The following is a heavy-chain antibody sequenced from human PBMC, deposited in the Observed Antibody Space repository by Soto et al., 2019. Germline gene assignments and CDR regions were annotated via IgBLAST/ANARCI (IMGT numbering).Heavy chain of an antibody. J-gene: IGHJ4*02. CDR3: VRVASATFINLGFDV. CDR2: VTPINGAT. D-gene: IGHD3-16*01. Sequence: QVQLVQSGAEVKMPGASVKVSCKAYGYTFTNHHVHWVRLAPGQGLAWMGIVTPINGATNYASRFKATVALTRDTSTNTGYLELSRMRTEDTAVYYGVRVASATFINLGFDVWGQVSLVAGSS. V-gene: IGHV1-46*01. CDR1: GYTFTNHH.